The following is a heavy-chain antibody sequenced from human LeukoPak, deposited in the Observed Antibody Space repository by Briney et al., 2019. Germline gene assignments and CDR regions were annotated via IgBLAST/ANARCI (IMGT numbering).Heavy chain of an antibody. Sequence: AGGSLRLSCVASGLNFDDSAMHWVRHAPGKGLEWVSLISADGGSTFSADSVKGRFSISGDNSKNSLYLQMNSLRSEDTAMYYCAKESGKFDYWGQGTLVAVSS. V-gene: IGHV3-43*02. CDR3: AKESGKFDY. CDR2: ISADGGST. J-gene: IGHJ4*02. CDR1: GLNFDDSA.